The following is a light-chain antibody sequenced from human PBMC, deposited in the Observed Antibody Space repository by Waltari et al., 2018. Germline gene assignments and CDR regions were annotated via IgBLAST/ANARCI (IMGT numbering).Light chain of an antibody. CDR3: HQHGNSPWA. V-gene: IGKV3-20*01. Sequence: EIVLTPSPGTLSLSQGERATLSCRASQTITSNFLAWYQQKPGQAPRLLIFGTSRRASGVPDRFSGSGSGTDFSLTISGLEPEDFAVYYCHQHGNSPWAFGPGTKVEIK. CDR1: QTITSNF. J-gene: IGKJ1*01. CDR2: GTS.